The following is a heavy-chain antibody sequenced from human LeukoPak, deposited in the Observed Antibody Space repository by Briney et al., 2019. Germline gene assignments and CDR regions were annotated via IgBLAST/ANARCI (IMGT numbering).Heavy chain of an antibody. Sequence: SETLSLTCTVSGGSISSGGYYWSWIRQHPGKGLEWIGYIYYSGSTYYNPSLKSRVTISVDTSKNQFSLKLSSVTAADTAVYYCARDGRDYSNYPGLYWGQGTLVTVSS. CDR1: GGSISSGGYY. V-gene: IGHV4-31*03. J-gene: IGHJ4*02. D-gene: IGHD4-11*01. CDR3: ARDGRDYSNYPGLY. CDR2: IYYSGST.